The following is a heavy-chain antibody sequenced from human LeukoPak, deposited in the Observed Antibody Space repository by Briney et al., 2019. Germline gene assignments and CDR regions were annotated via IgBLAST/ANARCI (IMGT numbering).Heavy chain of an antibody. CDR3: ARESAAGMYYYYYGMDV. CDR2: INHTGNT. CDR1: GGSFSDSY. Sequence: SETLSLTRAVYGGSFSDSYWSWIRQSPGKGLEWIGEINHTGNTNYNPSLKSRVTLSVDTSKNQFPLKLSSVTAADTAVYYCARESAAGMYYYYYGMDVWGQGTTVTVSS. D-gene: IGHD6-13*01. J-gene: IGHJ6*02. V-gene: IGHV4-34*01.